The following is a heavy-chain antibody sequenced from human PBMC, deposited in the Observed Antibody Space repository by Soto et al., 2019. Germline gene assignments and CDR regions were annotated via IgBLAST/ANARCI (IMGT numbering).Heavy chain of an antibody. CDR3: ARDTKSGSYSLDY. D-gene: IGHD1-26*01. Sequence: EVQLVESGGGLVQPGGSLRLSCAASGFTFSSYAMHWVRQAPGKGLEYVSAISSNGGSTYYANSVKGRFTISRDNSKNTLYLQMSSLRAEDMAVYFCARDTKSGSYSLDYWGQGTLVTVSS. J-gene: IGHJ4*02. CDR2: ISSNGGST. V-gene: IGHV3-64*01. CDR1: GFTFSSYA.